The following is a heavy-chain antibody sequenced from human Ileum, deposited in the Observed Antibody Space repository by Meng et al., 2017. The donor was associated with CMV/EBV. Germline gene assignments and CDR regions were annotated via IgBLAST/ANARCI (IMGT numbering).Heavy chain of an antibody. J-gene: IGHJ4*02. D-gene: IGHD2-15*01. CDR2: INHSGST. Sequence: QVPLQQGGAGLLKPSETLSLTCAVYGGSFSGYYWSWIRQPPGKGLEWIGEINHSGSTNYNPSLKSRVTISVDTSKNQFFLKLSSVTAADTAVYYCARGVAGGPFDYWGQGTLVTVSS. V-gene: IGHV4-34*01. CDR1: GGSFSGYY. CDR3: ARGVAGGPFDY.